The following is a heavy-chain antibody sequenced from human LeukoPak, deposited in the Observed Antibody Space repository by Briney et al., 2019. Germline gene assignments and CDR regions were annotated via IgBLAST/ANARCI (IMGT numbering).Heavy chain of an antibody. V-gene: IGHV1-18*04. CDR3: ARGDTSSAWHLRVLSDY. J-gene: IGHJ4*02. D-gene: IGHD6-19*01. Sequence: ASVKVSCKASGYTFTGYYMHWVRQAPGQGLEWLGWISTYNDKIHYAQNLQGRVTMTTDTSTSTAYLELRSLISDDTAVYYCARGDTSSAWHLRVLSDYWGQGTLVTVSS. CDR2: ISTYNDKI. CDR1: GYTFTGYY.